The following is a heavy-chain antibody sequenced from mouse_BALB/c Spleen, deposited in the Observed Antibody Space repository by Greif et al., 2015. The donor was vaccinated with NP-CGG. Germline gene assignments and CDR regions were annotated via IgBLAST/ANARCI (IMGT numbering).Heavy chain of an antibody. D-gene: IGHD2-2*01. Sequence: DVKVEESGGGLVRLGGSLKLSCAASGFTFSSYYMSWVRQTPEKRLELVAAINSNGGNTYYPDTVKGRFTISRDNAKNTLYLQMSSLKSEDTALYYCARGGLRGAMDYWGQGTSVPVSS. CDR2: INSNGGNT. V-gene: IGHV5-6-2*01. CDR1: GFTFSSYY. J-gene: IGHJ4*01. CDR3: ARGGLRGAMDY.